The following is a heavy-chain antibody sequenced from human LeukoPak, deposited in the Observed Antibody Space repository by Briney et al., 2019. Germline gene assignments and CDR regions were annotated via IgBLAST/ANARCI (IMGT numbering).Heavy chain of an antibody. Sequence: ASVKVSCKASGYTFTGYYIHWVRQAPGQGLEWMGWINPNSGGTNYAQKFQGRVTMTRDTSISTAYMELSRLRSDDTAVYYCARAYFYYYGSGSYLNYWGQGTLVTVSS. CDR1: GYTFTGYY. CDR2: INPNSGGT. V-gene: IGHV1-2*02. CDR3: ARAYFYYYGSGSYLNY. D-gene: IGHD3-10*01. J-gene: IGHJ4*02.